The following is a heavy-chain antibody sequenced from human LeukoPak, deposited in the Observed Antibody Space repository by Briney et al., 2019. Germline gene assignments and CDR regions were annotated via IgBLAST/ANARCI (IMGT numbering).Heavy chain of an antibody. Sequence: SETLSLTCTVSGGSISSSSYYWGWIRQPPGKGLEWIGYIYYSGSTNYNPSLKSRVTISVDTSKNQFSLKLSSVTAADTAVYYCAREIPYCYGSGSIDAFDIWGQGTMVTVSS. CDR3: AREIPYCYGSGSIDAFDI. CDR1: GGSISSSSYY. J-gene: IGHJ3*02. D-gene: IGHD3-10*01. V-gene: IGHV4-61*01. CDR2: IYYSGST.